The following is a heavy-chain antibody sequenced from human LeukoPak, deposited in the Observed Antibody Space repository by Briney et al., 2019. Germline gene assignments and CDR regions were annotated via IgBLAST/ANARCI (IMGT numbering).Heavy chain of an antibody. Sequence: GVSLKISCKGSGYSFTTYWIGWVRHMRVKGMEWMGFIYPGDSETRYSTSFQGQVTISAHKSISTAYLQWSSLKASDTAMYYCARLRPWNDGSDTEDYFDYGGQGTLVTVSS. CDR3: ARLRPWNDGSDTEDYFDY. J-gene: IGHJ4*02. D-gene: IGHD1-1*01. CDR2: IYPGDSET. CDR1: GYSFTTYW. V-gene: IGHV5-51*01.